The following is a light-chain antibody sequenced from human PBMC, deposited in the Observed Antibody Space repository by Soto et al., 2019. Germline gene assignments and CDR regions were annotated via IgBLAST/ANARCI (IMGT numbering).Light chain of an antibody. Sequence: DIQMTQSPSSLSASVGDRVTITCRASQSISSYLNWYQQKPGKAPKLLIYAASTLQSGVPSRFSGSGSGTDFTLTISCLQSEDFATYYCQQYYSYLPLTFGGGTKVDI. CDR2: AAS. CDR3: QQYYSYLPLT. J-gene: IGKJ4*01. V-gene: IGKV1-39*01. CDR1: QSISSY.